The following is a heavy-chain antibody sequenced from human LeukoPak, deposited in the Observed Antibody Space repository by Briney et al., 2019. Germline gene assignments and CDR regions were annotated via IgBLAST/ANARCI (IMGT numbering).Heavy chain of an antibody. CDR3: ARERSGSEIFARSFDI. D-gene: IGHD3-3*01. CDR1: GGSISSSNW. J-gene: IGHJ3*02. V-gene: IGHV4-4*02. Sequence: SETLSLTCAVSGGSISSSNWWTWVRQSPGKGLEWIWEIYYSGSTNYNPSLKSRITISVDKSKNQFSLKLSSVTAADTAVYYCARERSGSEIFARSFDIWGQGTMVTVSS. CDR2: IYYSGST.